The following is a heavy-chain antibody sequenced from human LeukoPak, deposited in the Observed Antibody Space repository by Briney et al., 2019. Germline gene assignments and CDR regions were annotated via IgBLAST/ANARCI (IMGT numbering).Heavy chain of an antibody. J-gene: IGHJ3*02. D-gene: IGHD2-2*01. CDR3: AREREDIVVVPAALDAFDI. CDR2: ISAYNGNT. Sequence: ASVKVSCKASGYTFTSYGISWVRQAPGQGLEGMGWISAYNGNTNYAQKLQGRVTMTTDTSTSTAYMELRSLRSDDTAVYFCAREREDIVVVPAALDAFDIWGQGTMVTVSS. V-gene: IGHV1-18*04. CDR1: GYTFTSYG.